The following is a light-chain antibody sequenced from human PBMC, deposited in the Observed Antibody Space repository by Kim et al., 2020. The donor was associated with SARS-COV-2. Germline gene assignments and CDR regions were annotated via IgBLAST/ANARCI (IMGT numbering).Light chain of an antibody. CDR1: SGPVSTNYY. Sequence: GGTATLACGLSSGPVSTNYYPSWDQQPPGQAPRMLIYNTNTRSSGVPDRFSGSILGNKAALTITGAQADDESDYYCVLYMGGGIWVFGGGTQLTVL. V-gene: IGLV8-61*01. CDR2: NTN. CDR3: VLYMGGGIWV. J-gene: IGLJ3*02.